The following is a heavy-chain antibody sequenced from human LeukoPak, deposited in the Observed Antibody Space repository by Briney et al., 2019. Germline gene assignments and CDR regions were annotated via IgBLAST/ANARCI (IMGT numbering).Heavy chain of an antibody. D-gene: IGHD2-15*01. CDR3: ARHSPVLCSGGSCYPTDY. CDR1: GGSLSSSSYY. J-gene: IGHJ4*02. V-gene: IGHV4-39*01. Sequence: SETLSLTCTVSGGSLSSSSYYWGWIRQPPGKGLEWIGSINYSGSTYYNPSLKSRVTISLNTSKNHFSLKLSSVTAAATAVYYYARHSPVLCSGGSCYPTDYWGQGALVTVSS. CDR2: INYSGST.